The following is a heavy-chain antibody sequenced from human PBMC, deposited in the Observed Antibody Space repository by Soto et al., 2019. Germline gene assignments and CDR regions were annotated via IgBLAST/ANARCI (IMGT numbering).Heavy chain of an antibody. CDR2: ISWNSGSI. CDR1: GFTFDDYA. V-gene: IGHV3-9*01. Sequence: GGSLRLSCAASGFTFDDYAMHWVRQAPGKGLEWVSGISWNSGSIGYADSVKGRFTISRDNAKNSLYLQMNSLRAEDTALYYCAKGYYDNSGFRYFQHWGQGTLVTVSS. CDR3: AKGYYDNSGFRYFQH. J-gene: IGHJ1*01. D-gene: IGHD3-22*01.